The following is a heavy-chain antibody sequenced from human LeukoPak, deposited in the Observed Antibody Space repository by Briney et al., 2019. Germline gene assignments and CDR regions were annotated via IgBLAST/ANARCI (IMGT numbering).Heavy chain of an antibody. V-gene: IGHV3-48*01. CDR2: ISSSSGTI. CDR1: GFTFSSYS. J-gene: IGHJ4*02. Sequence: GGSLRLSCAASGFTFSSYSMNWVRQAPGKGLEWVSYISSSSGTIYYADSVKGRFTISRDNAKNSLYLQMNSLRAEDTAVYYCARDGPEAFDYWGQGTLVTVSS. CDR3: ARDGPEAFDY.